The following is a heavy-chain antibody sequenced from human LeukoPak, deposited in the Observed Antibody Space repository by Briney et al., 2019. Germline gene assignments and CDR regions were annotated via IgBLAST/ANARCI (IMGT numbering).Heavy chain of an antibody. CDR1: GYTFTSYD. D-gene: IGHD2-21*01. J-gene: IGHJ6*02. CDR3: ARGGGDLYYYYGMGV. Sequence: GASVKVSCKASGYTFTSYDINWVRQATGQGLEWMGWMNPNSGNTGYAQKFQGRVTMTRNTSISTAYMELSSLRSEDPAVYYCARGGGDLYYYYGMGVWGQGTTVTVSS. CDR2: MNPNSGNT. V-gene: IGHV1-8*01.